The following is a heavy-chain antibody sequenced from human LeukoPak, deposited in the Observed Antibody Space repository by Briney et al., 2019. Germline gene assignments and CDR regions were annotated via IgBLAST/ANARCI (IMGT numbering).Heavy chain of an antibody. Sequence: SETLSLTCTVSGGSISSYYWSWIRQPAGKGLEWIGRIYTSGSTNYNPSLKSRVTMSVDTSKNQFSLKLSSVTAADTAVYYCARAEGYWSSTSCMAFDIWGQGTMVTVSS. CDR2: IYTSGST. V-gene: IGHV4-4*07. J-gene: IGHJ3*02. CDR3: ARAEGYWSSTSCMAFDI. CDR1: GGSISSYY. D-gene: IGHD2-2*01.